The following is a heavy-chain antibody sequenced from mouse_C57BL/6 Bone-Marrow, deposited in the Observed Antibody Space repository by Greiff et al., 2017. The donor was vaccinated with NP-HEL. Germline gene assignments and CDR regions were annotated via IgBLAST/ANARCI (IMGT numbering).Heavy chain of an antibody. CDR2: IDPSDSYT. CDR3: ARERGYGSSCAMDY. V-gene: IGHV1-69*01. J-gene: IGHJ4*01. CDR1: GYTFTSYW. D-gene: IGHD1-1*01. Sequence: VQRVESGAELVMPGASVKLSCKASGYTFTSYWMHWVKQRPGQGLEWIGEIDPSDSYTNYNQKFKGKSTVTVDKSSSTAYMQLSSLTSEDSAVYYCARERGYGSSCAMDYWGQGTSVTVSS.